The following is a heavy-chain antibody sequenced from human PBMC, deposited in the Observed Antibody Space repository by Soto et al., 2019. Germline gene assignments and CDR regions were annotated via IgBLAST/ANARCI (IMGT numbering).Heavy chain of an antibody. CDR1: GGSISSYY. J-gene: IGHJ4*02. CDR2: IYYSGST. Sequence: SETLSLTCTVSGGSISSYYWSWIRQPPGKGLEWIGYIYYSGSTNYNPSLKSRVTISVDTSKNQFSLKLSSVTAADTAVYYCARVGDHDDYGVHSPFDYWGQGTLVTVSS. CDR3: ARVGDHDDYGVHSPFDY. V-gene: IGHV4-59*01. D-gene: IGHD4-17*01.